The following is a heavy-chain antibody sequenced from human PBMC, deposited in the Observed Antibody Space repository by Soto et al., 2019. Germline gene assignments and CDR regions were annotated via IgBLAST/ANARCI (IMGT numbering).Heavy chain of an antibody. CDR3: VRPLPSGQTHARDV. J-gene: IGHJ6*02. CDR1: GLAFSSNA. D-gene: IGHD3-10*01. CDR2: ISGSGDNT. V-gene: IGHV3-23*01. Sequence: GGSLRLSCAASGLAFSSNALSWVRQAPGKGLEWVSAISGSGDNTYYTDSVKGRVTVSRDTSKNTLYLQMDRLRDEDTAVYYCVRPLPSGQTHARDVWGQGTTVTVSS.